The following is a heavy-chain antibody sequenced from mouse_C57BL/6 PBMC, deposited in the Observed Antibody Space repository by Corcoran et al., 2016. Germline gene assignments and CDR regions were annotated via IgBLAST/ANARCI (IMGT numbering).Heavy chain of an antibody. CDR3: ARSSNWDVGAMDY. CDR1: GYNFSTYG. V-gene: IGHV9-3*01. Sequence: QIQFVQSGPEKKKPGETDKISCKESGYNFSTYGMIWVKQAPGKGLKWMGWINTYSGVPTYADDFKGRFAFSLETSASTAYLQINNLKNEDTATYFCARSSNWDVGAMDYWGQGSSVTVSS. D-gene: IGHD4-1*01. CDR2: INTYSGVP. J-gene: IGHJ4*01.